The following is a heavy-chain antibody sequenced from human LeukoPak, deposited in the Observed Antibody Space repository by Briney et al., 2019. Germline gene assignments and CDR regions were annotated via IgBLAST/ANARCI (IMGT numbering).Heavy chain of an antibody. D-gene: IGHD3-10*01. J-gene: IGHJ5*02. CDR2: INPNIGGT. CDR1: GYTFTGYY. CDR3: ARDLRGFLTWWFDP. V-gene: IGHV1-2*02. Sequence: GASVKVSCKASGYTFTGYYMHWVRQAPGQGLEWMGWINPNIGGTNYAQKFQGRVTMTRDTSISTAYMELSRLRSDDTAVYYCARDLRGFLTWWFDPWGQGTLVTVSS.